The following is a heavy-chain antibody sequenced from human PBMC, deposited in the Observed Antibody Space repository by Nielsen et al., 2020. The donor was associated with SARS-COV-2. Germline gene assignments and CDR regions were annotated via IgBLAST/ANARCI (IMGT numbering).Heavy chain of an antibody. D-gene: IGHD3-16*01. V-gene: IGHV3-30*18. Sequence: GESLKISCAASGFTFRTFGMHWVRQAPGKGLEWVALISYDGTIKYYVDSVKGRFTISRDNSKNTLFLQMNSLRAEDTAVYYCAKDIYDYRDFYYGMDVWGQGTTVTVSS. CDR1: GFTFRTFG. CDR3: AKDIYDYRDFYYGMDV. J-gene: IGHJ6*02. CDR2: ISYDGTIK.